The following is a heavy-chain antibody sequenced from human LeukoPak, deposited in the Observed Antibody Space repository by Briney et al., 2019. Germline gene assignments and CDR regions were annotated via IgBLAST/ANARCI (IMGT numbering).Heavy chain of an antibody. J-gene: IGHJ6*02. CDR3: ARDPPERRPIDYGMDV. CDR1: GYTFTGYY. Sequence: ASVKVSCKASGYTFTGYYMHWVRQAPGQGLEWMGWINPNSGGTNYAQKFQGRVTMIRDTSISTAYMELSRLRSDDTAVYYCARDPPERRPIDYGMDVWGQGTTVTVSS. D-gene: IGHD1-1*01. CDR2: INPNSGGT. V-gene: IGHV1-2*02.